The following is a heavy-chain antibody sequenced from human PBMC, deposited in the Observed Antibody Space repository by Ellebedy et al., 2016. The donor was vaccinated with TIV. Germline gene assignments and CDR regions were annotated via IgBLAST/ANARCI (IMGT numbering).Heavy chain of an antibody. J-gene: IGHJ3*02. CDR2: ISSSSSYI. CDR3: ANWDYSGSYSLLDAFDI. Sequence: GGSLRLSCAASGFTFSSYSMNWVRQAPGKGLEWVSSISSSSSYIYYADSVKGRFTISRDNAKNSLYLQMNSLRAEDTDVYYCANWDYSGSYSLLDAFDIWGQGTMVTVSS. V-gene: IGHV3-21*01. D-gene: IGHD1-26*01. CDR1: GFTFSSYS.